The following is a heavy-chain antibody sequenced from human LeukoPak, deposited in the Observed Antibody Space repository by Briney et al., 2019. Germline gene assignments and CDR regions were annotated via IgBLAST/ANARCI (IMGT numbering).Heavy chain of an antibody. CDR2: INPSNGNP. CDR1: GYTFKTYA. J-gene: IGHJ4*02. V-gene: IGHV7-4-1*02. Sequence: ASVKVSCKSSGYTFKTYAINWLRQAPGQGLEWVGWINPSNGNPTYAQGFTGRFVFSLDTSVSTAFLHISGLQIEDTAVYYCARDAPEGRVTKFDYWGQGTLVTVSS. D-gene: IGHD4-17*01. CDR3: ARDAPEGRVTKFDY.